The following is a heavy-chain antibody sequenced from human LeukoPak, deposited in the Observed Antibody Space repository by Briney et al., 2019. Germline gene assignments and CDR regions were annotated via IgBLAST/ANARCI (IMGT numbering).Heavy chain of an antibody. CDR2: MNPNSGNT. J-gene: IGHJ4*02. Sequence: ASVKVSCKGSGGTFSSYAINWVRQATGQGLEWMGWMNPNSGNTGYAQKFQGRVTMTRNTSISTAYMELSSLRSEDTAVYYCARGYYYDSSGYRPGFDYWGQGTLVTVSS. V-gene: IGHV1-8*02. D-gene: IGHD3-22*01. CDR3: ARGYYYDSSGYRPGFDY. CDR1: GGTFSSYA.